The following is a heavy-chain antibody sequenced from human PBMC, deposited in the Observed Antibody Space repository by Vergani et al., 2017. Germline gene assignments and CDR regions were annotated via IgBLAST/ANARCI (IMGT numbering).Heavy chain of an antibody. J-gene: IGHJ4*02. CDR3: ARDTVTGSRYFDY. Sequence: EVQLVGSGGGLVKPGGSLRLSCAASGFTFSSYSMIWVRQVPGKGLEWVSGISGSGGNTYYANSVKGRFTISRDNSKNTLFLQMNSLRPEDTAVYYCARDTVTGSRYFDYWGQGTLVTVSS. CDR1: GFTFSSYS. V-gene: IGHV3-21*01. D-gene: IGHD6-19*01. CDR2: ISGSGGNT.